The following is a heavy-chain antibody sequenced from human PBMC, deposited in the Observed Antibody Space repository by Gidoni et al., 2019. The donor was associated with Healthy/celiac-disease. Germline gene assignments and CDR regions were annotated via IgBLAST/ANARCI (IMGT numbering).Heavy chain of an antibody. Sequence: QVQLVQSGAEVKKPGFSVMVSCKASGGTFSSYTISWVRQAPGQGLEWMGRSIPILGIANYAQKFQGRVTMTADKSTSTSYMELSSLRSEDTAVYYCARVEMATNYWGQGTLVTVSS. D-gene: IGHD5-12*01. CDR1: GGTFSSYT. CDR3: ARVEMATNY. V-gene: IGHV1-69*02. CDR2: SIPILGIA. J-gene: IGHJ4*02.